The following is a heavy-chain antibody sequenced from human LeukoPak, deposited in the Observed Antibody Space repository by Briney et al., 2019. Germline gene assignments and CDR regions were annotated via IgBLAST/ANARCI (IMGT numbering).Heavy chain of an antibody. V-gene: IGHV4-61*02. CDR2: IYTSGST. CDR3: ARVGDLGAFDI. CDR1: GGSIGSGSYY. D-gene: IGHD3-3*01. J-gene: IGHJ3*02. Sequence: PSETLSLTCTVSGGSIGSGSYYWSWIRQPAGKGLEWIGRIYTSGSTNYNPSLKSRVTISVDTSKNQFSLKLSSVTAADTAVYYCARVGDLGAFDIWGQGTMVTVSS.